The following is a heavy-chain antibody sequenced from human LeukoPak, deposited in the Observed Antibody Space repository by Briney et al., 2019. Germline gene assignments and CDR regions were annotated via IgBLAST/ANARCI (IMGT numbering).Heavy chain of an antibody. CDR2: VHDSGST. V-gene: IGHV4-59*01. CDR1: GGSISSDY. J-gene: IGHJ6*03. D-gene: IGHD1-26*01. CDR3: ARVGSYCMDV. Sequence: PSETLSLTCTVSGGSISSDYWSWIRQPPGKGLEYIGHVHDSGSTNYNPSLKSRVTISIDTSKNQFSLKLSSVAAADTAVYYCARVGSYCMDVWGKGSTVTVSS.